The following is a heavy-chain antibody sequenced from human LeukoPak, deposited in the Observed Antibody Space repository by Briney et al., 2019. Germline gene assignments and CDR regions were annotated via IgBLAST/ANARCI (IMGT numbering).Heavy chain of an antibody. CDR3: ARRRSSSSRYYYYMDV. V-gene: IGHV4-59*12. D-gene: IGHD6-13*01. CDR1: GGSISSYY. J-gene: IGHJ6*03. Sequence: SETLSLTCTVSGGSISSYYWSWIRQPPGKGLEWIGYIYYSGSTNYNPSLKSRVTISVDTSKNQFSLKLSSVTAADTAVYYCARRRSSSSRYYYYMDVWGKGTTVTVSS. CDR2: IYYSGST.